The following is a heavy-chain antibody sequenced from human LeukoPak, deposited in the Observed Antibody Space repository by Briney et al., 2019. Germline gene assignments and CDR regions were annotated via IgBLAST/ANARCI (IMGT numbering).Heavy chain of an antibody. D-gene: IGHD6-13*01. V-gene: IGHV1-8*01. Sequence: ASVKVSCKASGYTFTSYDINWVRQATGQGLEWMGWMNPNSGNTGYAQKFQGRVTMTRNTSISTAYMELSSLRSEDTAVYYCARDLHYGSSWYSTWYFDYWGQGTLVTVSS. J-gene: IGHJ4*02. CDR1: GYTFTSYD. CDR2: MNPNSGNT. CDR3: ARDLHYGSSWYSTWYFDY.